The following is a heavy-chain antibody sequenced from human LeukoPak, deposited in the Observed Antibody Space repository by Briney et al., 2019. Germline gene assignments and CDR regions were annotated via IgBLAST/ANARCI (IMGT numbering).Heavy chain of an antibody. CDR3: ARMDTAMPYLGY. CDR2: ISSTSTYI. CDR1: GFSFNIYA. J-gene: IGHJ4*02. D-gene: IGHD5-18*01. Sequence: GGSLRLSCAASGFSFNIYAMNWVRQAPGKGLEWVSSISSTSTYIYYADSVKGRFTISRDNAKNSLYLQMNSLRAEDTAVYYCARMDTAMPYLGYWGQGTLVTVSS. V-gene: IGHV3-21*01.